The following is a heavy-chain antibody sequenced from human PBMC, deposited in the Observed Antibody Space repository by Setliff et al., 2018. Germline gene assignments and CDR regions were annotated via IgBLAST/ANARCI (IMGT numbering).Heavy chain of an antibody. Sequence: RASVKVSCKTSGYSFTKYFLHWVRQAPGQGLEWMGGIIPFFRTANYAQNFQDRVTITADESTSTAYMELSSLRSEDTAVYYCARESGSPRYMDVWGNGTTVTVSS. CDR2: IIPFFRTA. D-gene: IGHD3-3*01. CDR1: GYSFTKYF. J-gene: IGHJ6*03. CDR3: ARESGSPRYMDV. V-gene: IGHV1-69*13.